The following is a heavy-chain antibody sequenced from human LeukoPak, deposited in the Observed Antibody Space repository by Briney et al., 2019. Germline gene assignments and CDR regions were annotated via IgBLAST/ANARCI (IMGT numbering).Heavy chain of an antibody. V-gene: IGHV4-39*07. Sequence: SETLSLTCTVSGGSISSSSYYWGWIRQPPGKGLEWIGSIYYSGSTYYNPSLKSRVTISVDTSKNQFSLKLSSVTAADTAVYYCARLNRIAAAEAYWGQGTLVTVSS. CDR1: GGSISSSSYY. CDR2: IYYSGST. D-gene: IGHD6-13*01. J-gene: IGHJ4*02. CDR3: ARLNRIAAAEAY.